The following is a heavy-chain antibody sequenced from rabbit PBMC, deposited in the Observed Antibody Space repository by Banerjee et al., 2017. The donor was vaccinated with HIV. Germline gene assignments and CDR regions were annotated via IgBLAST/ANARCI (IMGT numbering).Heavy chain of an antibody. CDR1: GFDISSYY. J-gene: IGHJ4*01. CDR2: ITAGSGGAT. CDR3: ARDLTGVIGWNFNL. D-gene: IGHD1-1*01. Sequence: QSLEESGGDLVKPGASLTLTCTASGFDISSYYMCWVRQAPGKGLEWIGTITAGSGGATYYASWAKGRFTISKTSSTTVTLQMTSLTAADTATYFCARDLTGVIGWNFNLWGQGTLVTVS. V-gene: IGHV1S40*01.